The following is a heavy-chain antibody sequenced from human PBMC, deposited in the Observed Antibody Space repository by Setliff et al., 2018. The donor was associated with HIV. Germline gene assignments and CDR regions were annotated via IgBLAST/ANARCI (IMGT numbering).Heavy chain of an antibody. J-gene: IGHJ6*03. D-gene: IGHD3-9*01. Sequence: ASVKVSCKASGYTFTGYYIHWVRQAPGQGLQWMGRINPNIGSTNYAQNFQGRATMTRDTSVNTAFMELSNLRSDDTAVYYCARDYRTTDILSSGYMDAWGKGTTVTVSS. V-gene: IGHV1-2*06. CDR3: ARDYRTTDILSSGYMDA. CDR2: INPNIGST. CDR1: GYTFTGYY.